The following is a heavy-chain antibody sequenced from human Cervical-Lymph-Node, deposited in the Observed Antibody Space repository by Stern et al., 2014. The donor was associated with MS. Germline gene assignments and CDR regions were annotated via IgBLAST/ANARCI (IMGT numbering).Heavy chain of an antibody. V-gene: IGHV3-49*03. CDR1: GFNFGDYT. CDR2: VKTKTYDETS. Sequence: VQLVESGGGLVQPGRSLRLSCRGSGFNFGDYTMSWFRQAPGKGLEWVGLVKTKTYDETSNYAASVEDRFTISRDDSKSIVYLEMNSLTTEDTGVYFCARDGRQWLAMSSYFEYWGQGTLVTVSS. CDR3: ARDGRQWLAMSSYFEY. J-gene: IGHJ4*02. D-gene: IGHD6-19*01.